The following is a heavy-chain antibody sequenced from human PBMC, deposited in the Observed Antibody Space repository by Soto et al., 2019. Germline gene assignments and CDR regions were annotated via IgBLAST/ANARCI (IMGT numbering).Heavy chain of an antibody. V-gene: IGHV5-51*01. D-gene: IGHD3-3*01. CDR3: ARLDYDFWSGYAYGMDV. Sequence: GESLKISCKGSGYSYTSYWIGWVRQMPGKGLKWMGIIYPGDSDTRYSPSFQGQVTISADKSISTAYLQWSSLKASDTAMYYCARLDYDFWSGYAYGMDVWGQGTTVTVYS. CDR1: GYSYTSYW. J-gene: IGHJ6*02. CDR2: IYPGDSDT.